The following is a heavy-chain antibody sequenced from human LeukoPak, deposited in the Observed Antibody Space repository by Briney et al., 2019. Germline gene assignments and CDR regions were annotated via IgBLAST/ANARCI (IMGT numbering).Heavy chain of an antibody. D-gene: IGHD3-3*01. V-gene: IGHV4-4*02. CDR1: GGSISSSSW. Sequence: SETLSLTCAVSGGSISSSSWWSWVRQPPGKGLEWIGEIYHSGSTNYNPSLKSRVTISVDKSKNQFSLKLSSVTAADTAVYYCARQNDFWSGNFLWNSGQGTLVTVSS. CDR2: IYHSGST. CDR3: ARQNDFWSGNFLWN. J-gene: IGHJ4*02.